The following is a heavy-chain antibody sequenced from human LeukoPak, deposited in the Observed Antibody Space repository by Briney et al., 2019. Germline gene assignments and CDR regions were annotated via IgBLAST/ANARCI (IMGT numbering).Heavy chain of an antibody. J-gene: IGHJ5*02. V-gene: IGHV1-18*01. CDR3: ARITYAFWSGYYMPDDP. D-gene: IGHD3-3*01. Sequence: ASVKVSCKASGYTFTSYGISWVRQAPGQGLEWMRWISIYNGNTDYAQKLRGRVTMTTDTSTSTAYLELRGLRSDDTAVYYCARITYAFWSGYYMPDDPWGRGTLVTVSS. CDR2: ISIYNGNT. CDR1: GYTFTSYG.